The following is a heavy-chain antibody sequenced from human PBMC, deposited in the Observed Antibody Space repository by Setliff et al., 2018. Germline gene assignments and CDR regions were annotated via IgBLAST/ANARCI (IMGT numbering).Heavy chain of an antibody. CDR2: IYHGGKT. D-gene: IGHD1-1*01. CDR3: ARTGTYRYFDS. J-gene: IGHJ4*02. CDR1: GGSISSGGYY. Sequence: KASETLSLTCTVSGGSISSGGYYWSWIRQHPGKGLEWIGRIYHGGKTYYNTSLESRLTISVDTSKNQFSLKLRSVTAADTAVYYCARTGTYRYFDSWGQGTLVTVSS. V-gene: IGHV4-39*01.